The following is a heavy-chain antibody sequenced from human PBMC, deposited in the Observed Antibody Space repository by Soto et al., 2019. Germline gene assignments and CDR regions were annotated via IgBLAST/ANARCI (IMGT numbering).Heavy chain of an antibody. V-gene: IGHV4-31*03. J-gene: IGHJ6*02. CDR2: IYYSGSR. CDR1: GGSISTVGYY. Sequence: TLSLTCSVSGGSISTVGYYWTWIRQQPGKGLEWIGYIYYSGSRDYNPSLKSRVSMSVDASKNQFSLNLTSVTAADTAIYYCAKESGGYDSSTRYGLDVWGQGTTVTVSS. CDR3: AKESGGYDSSTRYGLDV. D-gene: IGHD6-25*01.